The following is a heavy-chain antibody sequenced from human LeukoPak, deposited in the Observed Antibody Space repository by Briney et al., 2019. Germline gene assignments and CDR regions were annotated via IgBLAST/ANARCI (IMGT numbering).Heavy chain of an antibody. Sequence: GESLKISCKGSGYSFTSYWIGWVRQMPGKGLEWMGIIYPGDSDTRYSPSFQGQVTISADKSISTAYLQWSSLKASDTAMYYCARRYCSSTSCYNVFDYWGQGTLVTASS. V-gene: IGHV5-51*01. J-gene: IGHJ4*02. D-gene: IGHD2-2*02. CDR3: ARRYCSSTSCYNVFDY. CDR1: GYSFTSYW. CDR2: IYPGDSDT.